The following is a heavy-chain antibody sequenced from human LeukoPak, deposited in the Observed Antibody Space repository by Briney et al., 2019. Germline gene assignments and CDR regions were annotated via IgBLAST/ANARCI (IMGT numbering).Heavy chain of an antibody. V-gene: IGHV3-23*01. CDR1: GFTFKDYA. D-gene: IGHD1-26*01. J-gene: IGHJ5*02. Sequence: GGSLRLSCTASGFTFKDYATSWVRQAPGKGLEWISTIFGDGGGDYYADSVRSRFTMSRDNSKDTLYLQMNSLRGDDTAVYYCAKQEGWDLGNYYADHWGRGTLVTVSS. CDR3: AKQEGWDLGNYYADH. CDR2: IFGDGGGD.